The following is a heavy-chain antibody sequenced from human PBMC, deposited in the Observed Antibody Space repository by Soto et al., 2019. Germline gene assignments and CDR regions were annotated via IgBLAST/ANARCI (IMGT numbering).Heavy chain of an antibody. J-gene: IGHJ4*02. CDR3: TRLRIAAQDY. CDR1: GFVFKDSS. D-gene: IGHD2-21*01. V-gene: IGHV3-73*01. CDR2: IRDRAFSYAI. Sequence: EVLLVESGGGLVQPGGSLTLYCAASGFVFKDSSIHWVRQASGKGLEWVGRIRDRAFSYAIAYAASVKGRFTISRDDSTNTAYLQMNSLKTEDTAIYYCTRLRIAAQDYWGQGTLVTVSS.